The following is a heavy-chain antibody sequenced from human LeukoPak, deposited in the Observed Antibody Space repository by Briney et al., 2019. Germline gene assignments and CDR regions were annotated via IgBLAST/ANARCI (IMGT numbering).Heavy chain of an antibody. CDR3: ARALPHRRLMDTTMEQHWFDP. CDR1: GYTFTSYG. Sequence: GASVKVSCKASGYTFTSYGINWVRQAPGQGLEWMGVINPSGGSTNYAQKFQGRVTMTRDMSTSTVYMELSSLRSEDTAMYYCARALPHRRLMDTTMEQHWFDPWGQGTLVTVSS. J-gene: IGHJ5*02. CDR2: INPSGGST. V-gene: IGHV1-46*01. D-gene: IGHD5-18*01.